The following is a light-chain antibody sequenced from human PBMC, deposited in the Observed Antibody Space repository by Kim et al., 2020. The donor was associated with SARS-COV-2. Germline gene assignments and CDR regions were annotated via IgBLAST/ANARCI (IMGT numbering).Light chain of an antibody. Sequence: SASVGDRVTNTCRASQGIRNDLGWYQQKPGKAPKLLIYAASSLQSGVPSRFSGSGSGTDFTLTISSLQPEDFATYYCLQDYNYPYTFGQGTKLEI. J-gene: IGKJ2*01. CDR3: LQDYNYPYT. CDR1: QGIRND. V-gene: IGKV1-6*01. CDR2: AAS.